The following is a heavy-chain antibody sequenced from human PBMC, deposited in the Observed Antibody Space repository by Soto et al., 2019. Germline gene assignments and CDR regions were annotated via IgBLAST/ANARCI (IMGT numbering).Heavy chain of an antibody. CDR2: ISGSGGST. D-gene: IGHD7-27*01. CDR3: ANEVSLGPTVKFCY. Sequence: PGGSLRLSCVASGFTFSIFAMSWVRQAPGKGLEWVSTISGSGGSTYYADAVKGRFTISRDNSMDTLYLQMKSLRAEDTAIYYCANEVSLGPTVKFCYWGQEALVT. V-gene: IGHV3-23*01. CDR1: GFTFSIFA. J-gene: IGHJ4*02.